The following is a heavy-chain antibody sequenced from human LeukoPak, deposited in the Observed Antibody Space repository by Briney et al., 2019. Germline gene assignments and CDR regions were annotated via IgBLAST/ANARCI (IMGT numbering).Heavy chain of an antibody. D-gene: IGHD2-8*01. CDR3: ARVDLYGTIDY. CDR2: IYTSGST. J-gene: IGHJ4*02. V-gene: IGHV4-4*07. CDR1: GGSISSYY. Sequence: PSETLSLTCTVSGGSISSYYWSWVRQPPGKGLEWISRIYTSGSTNYNPSLKRRLTMSVDTSKNQFSLKLSSVTGADTAVYYCARVDLYGTIDYWGQGNLVTVSS.